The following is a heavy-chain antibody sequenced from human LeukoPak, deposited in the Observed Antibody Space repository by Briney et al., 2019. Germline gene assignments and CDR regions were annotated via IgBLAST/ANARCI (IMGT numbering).Heavy chain of an antibody. CDR3: ARRASGGYYFDT. J-gene: IGHJ4*02. V-gene: IGHV3-23*01. CDR1: GFTFSSYG. CDR2: ISGSGGST. D-gene: IGHD3-22*01. Sequence: GGSLRLSCAASGFTFSSYGMSWVRQAPGKGLEWVSGISGSGGSTYYADSVKGQFTVSRDNSKNTLFLQMNSLRAEDTAVYYCARRASGGYYFDTWGQGTLVTVSS.